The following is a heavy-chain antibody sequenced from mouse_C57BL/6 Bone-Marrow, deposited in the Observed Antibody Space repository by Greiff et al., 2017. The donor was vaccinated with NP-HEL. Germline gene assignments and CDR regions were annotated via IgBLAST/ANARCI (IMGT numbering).Heavy chain of an antibody. CDR2: IDPNSGGT. D-gene: IGHD2-5*01. V-gene: IGHV1-72*01. J-gene: IGHJ4*01. Sequence: VQLKQPGAELVKPGASVKLSCKASGYTFTSYWMHWVKQRPGRGLEWIGRIDPNSGGTKYNEKFKSKATLTVDKPSSTAYMQLSSLTSEDSAVYYCASAYYSNYVGYYYAMDYWGQGTSVTVSS. CDR1: GYTFTSYW. CDR3: ASAYYSNYVGYYYAMDY.